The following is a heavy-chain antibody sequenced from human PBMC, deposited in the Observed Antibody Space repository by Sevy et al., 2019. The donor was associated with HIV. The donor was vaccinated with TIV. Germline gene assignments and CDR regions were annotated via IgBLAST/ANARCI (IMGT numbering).Heavy chain of an antibody. V-gene: IGHV1-24*01. CDR2: FDPEDGET. CDR1: GYTLTALS. Sequence: ASVKVSCKVSGYTLTALSMHWVRQAPGKGLEWMGTFDPEDGETRFAQKFQGRVTMTEDTPTDTAYMELSSLRSEETAVYFCATTKDYYDSSGYPFDHWGQGALVTVSS. J-gene: IGHJ4*02. CDR3: ATTKDYYDSSGYPFDH. D-gene: IGHD3-22*01.